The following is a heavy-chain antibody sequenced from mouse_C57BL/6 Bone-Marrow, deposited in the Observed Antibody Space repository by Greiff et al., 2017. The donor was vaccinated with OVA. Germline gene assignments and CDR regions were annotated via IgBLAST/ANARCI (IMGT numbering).Heavy chain of an antibody. CDR2: IRLKSDNYAT. Sequence: EVKVIESGGGLVQPGGSMKLSCVASGFTFSNYWMNWVRQSPEKGLEWVAQIRLKSDNYATHYAESVKGRFTISRDDSKSSVYLQMNNLRAEDTGIYYCTEGFSWFAYWGQGTLVTVSA. CDR3: TEGFSWFAY. V-gene: IGHV6-3*01. J-gene: IGHJ3*01. CDR1: GFTFSNYW.